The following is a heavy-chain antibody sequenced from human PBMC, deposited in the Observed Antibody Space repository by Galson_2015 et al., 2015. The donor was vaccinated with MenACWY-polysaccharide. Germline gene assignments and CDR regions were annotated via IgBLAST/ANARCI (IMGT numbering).Heavy chain of an antibody. V-gene: IGHV3-7*01. CDR3: ARDWVAAPGRDNWFDP. CDR1: GFTFSSSW. CDR2: IKQDGSQK. J-gene: IGHJ5*02. D-gene: IGHD6-13*01. Sequence: SLRLSCAASGFTFSSSWMSWVRQAPGKGLEWVANIKQDGSQKHYVESVKGRFTISRDNAKNSLYLQMNSLRAEDTAVYYCARDWVAAPGRDNWFDPWGQGTLVTVSS.